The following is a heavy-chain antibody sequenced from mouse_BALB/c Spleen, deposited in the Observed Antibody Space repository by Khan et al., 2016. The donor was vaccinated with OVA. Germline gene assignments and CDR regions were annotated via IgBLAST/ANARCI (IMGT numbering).Heavy chain of an antibody. CDR3: TNGNYGWFAY. CDR2: ISSAATYT. CDR1: GFTFSSFV. V-gene: IGHV5-9-3*01. D-gene: IGHD2-1*01. J-gene: IGHJ3*01. Sequence: EVQLQESGGGLVEPGGSLKLSCAASGFTFSSFVMSWVRQTPEKRLEWVATISSAATYTSYPDSVKGRFTISRDNAKNTLYLQMNSLRSDDTAIYYCTNGNYGWFAYWGQGTLVTVST.